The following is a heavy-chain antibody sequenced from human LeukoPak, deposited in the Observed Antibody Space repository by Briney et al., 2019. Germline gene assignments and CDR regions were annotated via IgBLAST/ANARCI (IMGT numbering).Heavy chain of an antibody. CDR2: ISSSGSAI. D-gene: IGHD6-19*01. V-gene: IGHV3-48*03. J-gene: IGHJ4*02. Sequence: PRGSLSLSCAASGFTFSSYEMNWVRQAPGKGLEWVSKISSSGSAIYYADSVKGRFTISRDNAKSTLYLQMNSLRADDTAVYYCARGGSLGYWGQGTLVTVSS. CDR1: GFTFSSYE. CDR3: ARGGSLGY.